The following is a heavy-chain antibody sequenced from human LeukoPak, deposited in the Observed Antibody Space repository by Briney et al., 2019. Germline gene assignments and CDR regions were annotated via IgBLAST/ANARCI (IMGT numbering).Heavy chain of an antibody. CDR2: ISGSGGST. J-gene: IGHJ4*02. CDR3: AKDTFMITFGGVIVESFDY. CDR1: GFTFSSYG. V-gene: IGHV3-23*01. Sequence: PGGSLRLSCAASGFTFSSYGMSWVRQAPGKGLEWVSAISGSGGSTYYADSVKGRFTISRDNSKNTLYLQMNSLRAEDTAVYYCAKDTFMITFGGVIVESFDYWGQGTLVTVSS. D-gene: IGHD3-16*02.